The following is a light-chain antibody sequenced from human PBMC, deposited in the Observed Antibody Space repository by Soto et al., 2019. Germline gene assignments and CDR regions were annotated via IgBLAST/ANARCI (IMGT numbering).Light chain of an antibody. J-gene: IGKJ1*01. CDR3: QQYRGT. Sequence: DIQMTQSPSTLSASVGDRVTITCRASQSISSWLAWYQQKPVKAPKLLIYDASSLESGVPSRFSGSGSGTEFTLTISSLQPDDCATYYCQQYRGTFGQGTKVEIK. CDR2: DAS. CDR1: QSISSW. V-gene: IGKV1-5*01.